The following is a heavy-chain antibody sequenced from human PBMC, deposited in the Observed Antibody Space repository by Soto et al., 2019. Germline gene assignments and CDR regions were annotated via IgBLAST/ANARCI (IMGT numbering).Heavy chain of an antibody. D-gene: IGHD2-15*01. J-gene: IGHJ4*02. Sequence: GGSLRLSSAASGFTFSSYAMGWVRQGPGKGLEWVAVVSIGGSTHYADSVRGRFTISRDNSKNTLSLQMNSLTAEDTAVYFCAKRRGAGGHFDYWGQGALVTVSS. V-gene: IGHV3-23*01. CDR3: AKRRGAGGHFDY. CDR2: VSIGGST. CDR1: GFTFSSYA.